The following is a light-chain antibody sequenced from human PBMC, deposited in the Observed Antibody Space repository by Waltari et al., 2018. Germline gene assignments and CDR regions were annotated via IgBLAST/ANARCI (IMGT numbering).Light chain of an antibody. J-gene: IGLJ3*02. CDR2: EGI. V-gene: IGLV2-14*01. CDR1: SIGDYNS. CDR3: SSSTSSATWV. Sequence: QSALTQPASVSVSPGQSITISCTGGSIGDYNSVSWYQQHPGKAPKLMIYEGINRPSGVSVRFSGSKSGNTASLTISGLQAEDEAEYYCSSSTSSATWVFGGGTKVTVL.